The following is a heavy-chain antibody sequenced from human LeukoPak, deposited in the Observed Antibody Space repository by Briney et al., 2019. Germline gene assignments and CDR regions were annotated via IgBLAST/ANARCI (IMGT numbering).Heavy chain of an antibody. J-gene: IGHJ4*02. CDR1: GYTFTSYG. D-gene: IGHD6-19*01. CDR2: ISVYNGNI. CDR3: ARDAPSVAVAGGPDY. Sequence: GASVKVSCKASGYTFTSYGISWVRQAPGQGLEWMGWISVYNGNIHYAQKPQGRVTMTTDTFTSTAYMELRSLTSDDTAIYYCARDAPSVAVAGGPDYWGQGTLVSVSS. V-gene: IGHV1-18*01.